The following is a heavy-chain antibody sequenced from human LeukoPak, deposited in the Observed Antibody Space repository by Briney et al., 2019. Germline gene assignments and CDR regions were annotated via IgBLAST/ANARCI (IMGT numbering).Heavy chain of an antibody. D-gene: IGHD1-26*01. CDR1: GYTFTSHW. Sequence: GESLKISCQGSGYTFTSHWIGWVRQMPGKGLEWMGIIYPGDSDTRYSPSFQGQVTISADKSISTAYLQWSSLKASDTAMYYCARPKDSGSYYEFDYWGQGTLVTVSS. CDR3: ARPKDSGSYYEFDY. V-gene: IGHV5-51*01. CDR2: IYPGDSDT. J-gene: IGHJ4*02.